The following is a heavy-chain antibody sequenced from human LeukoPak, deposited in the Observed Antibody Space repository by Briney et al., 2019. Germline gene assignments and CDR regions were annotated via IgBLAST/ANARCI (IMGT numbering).Heavy chain of an antibody. CDR1: GGSISSYY. CDR3: ARAHSYYYYYMDV. J-gene: IGHJ6*03. CDR2: IYYSGST. V-gene: IGHV4-59*01. Sequence: PSETLSLTCTVSGGSISSYYWSWIRQPPGKGLEWIGYIYYSGSTNYNPSLKSRVTISVDTSKNQFSLKLSSVTAADTAVYYCARAHSYYYYYMDVWGKGTTVTVSS.